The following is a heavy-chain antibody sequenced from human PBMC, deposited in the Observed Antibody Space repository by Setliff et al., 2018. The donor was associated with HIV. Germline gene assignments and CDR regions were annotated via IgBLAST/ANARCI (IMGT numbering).Heavy chain of an antibody. CDR2: INTDGSGT. CDR3: ARWKSSGWYSFDY. D-gene: IGHD6-19*01. Sequence: GGSLRLSCAASGFTFSGYWMHWVRQAPGKGLVWVSRINTDGSGTTYADSVKGRFTISRDNAKNTLYLQMNSLRAEDTAVYYCARWKSSGWYSFDYWGQGTLVTVSS. CDR1: GFTFSGYW. J-gene: IGHJ4*02. V-gene: IGHV3-74*01.